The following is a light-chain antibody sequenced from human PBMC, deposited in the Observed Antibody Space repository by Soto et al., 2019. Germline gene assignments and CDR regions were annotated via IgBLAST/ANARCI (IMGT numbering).Light chain of an antibody. CDR2: GTS. CDR3: QHYGSSIYT. V-gene: IGKV3-20*01. J-gene: IGKJ2*01. Sequence: ENVLTQSPGTLSLSPGERATLSCRASQSVDSSYLAWYQQKPGQAPRLLIYGTSSRATGIPDRLSGSGSGTDFTLTINILEPEYFAVYCCQHYGSSIYTFGQGTTLEIK. CDR1: QSVDSSY.